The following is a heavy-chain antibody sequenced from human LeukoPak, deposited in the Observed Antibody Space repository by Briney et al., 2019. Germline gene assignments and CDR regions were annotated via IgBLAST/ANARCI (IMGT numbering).Heavy chain of an antibody. Sequence: ASETLSLTCTVSGGSISSDYWSWIRQPPGKGLEWIGEINHSGSTNYNPSLKSRVTISVDTSKNQFSLKLSSVTAADTAVYYCARGTRTSNWFDPWGQGTLVTVSS. CDR1: GGSISSDY. CDR2: INHSGST. D-gene: IGHD1-14*01. CDR3: ARGTRTSNWFDP. V-gene: IGHV4-34*01. J-gene: IGHJ5*02.